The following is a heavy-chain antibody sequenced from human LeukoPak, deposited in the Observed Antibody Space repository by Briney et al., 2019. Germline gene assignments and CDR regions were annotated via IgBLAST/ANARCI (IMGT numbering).Heavy chain of an antibody. D-gene: IGHD1-26*01. V-gene: IGHV4-59*01. CDR1: GGSISSYY. Sequence: PSETLSLTCTVSGGSISSYYWSWIRQPPGKGLEWIGSTYYSGSTNYNPSLKSRVTISVDTSKNQISLKLSSVTAADTAVYYCARDKGRSSGSYLDAFDIWGPGTMVTVSS. J-gene: IGHJ3*02. CDR3: ARDKGRSSGSYLDAFDI. CDR2: TYYSGST.